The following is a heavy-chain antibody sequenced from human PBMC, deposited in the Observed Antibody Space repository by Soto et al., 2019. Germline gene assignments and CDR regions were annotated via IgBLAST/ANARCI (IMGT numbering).Heavy chain of an antibody. Sequence: GSLRLSCAASGFTFRSFAMHWVRQAPGKGLEWVAVISYDATNKYYADSVKGRFTISRDNSKSTLYLQMNSLRTEDTAVYYCARAYCSGDTCYSVADYWGQGTLVTVSS. CDR1: GFTFRSFA. V-gene: IGHV3-30-3*01. CDR2: ISYDATNK. CDR3: ARAYCSGDTCYSVADY. D-gene: IGHD2-15*01. J-gene: IGHJ4*02.